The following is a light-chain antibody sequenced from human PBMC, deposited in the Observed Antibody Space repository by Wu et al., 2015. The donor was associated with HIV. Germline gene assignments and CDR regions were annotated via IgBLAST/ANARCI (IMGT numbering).Light chain of an antibody. CDR3: QQYETSIT. Sequence: ENVLTQSPGTLSLSPGERAILSCKASQSVRNNYFAWFQQRPGQAPRLLIYGASNRATGTPDRFSGSGSGTDFTLTITRLEPQDFAVYYCQQYETSITFGQGTRLEIK. J-gene: IGKJ5*01. V-gene: IGKV3-20*01. CDR1: QSVRNNY. CDR2: GAS.